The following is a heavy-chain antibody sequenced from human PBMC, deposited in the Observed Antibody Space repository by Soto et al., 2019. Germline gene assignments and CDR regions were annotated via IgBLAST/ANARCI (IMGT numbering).Heavy chain of an antibody. Sequence: EVQLVESGGGLVQPGRSLRLSCAASGFIFDDFGMHWVRQAPGKCLEWVSGVTWNSGNIDYADSVKSRFTITRDNAKNSLYLQMNSLIGEDTARYYCAKDRYGSLEGGMDVWGQGTTVTVSS. V-gene: IGHV3-9*01. CDR1: GFIFDDFG. CDR3: AKDRYGSLEGGMDV. CDR2: VTWNSGNI. D-gene: IGHD1-26*01. J-gene: IGHJ6*02.